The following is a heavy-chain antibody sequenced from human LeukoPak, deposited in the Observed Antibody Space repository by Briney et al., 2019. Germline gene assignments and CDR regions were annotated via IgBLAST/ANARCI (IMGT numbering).Heavy chain of an antibody. D-gene: IGHD6-13*01. Sequence: SETLSLTCTVSGVSISSSSYYWGWIRQPPGKGLEWIGSIYYSGSTYYNPSLKSRVTISVDTSKNQFSLKLSSVTAADTAVYYCASAAAGTSTEYFQHWGQGTLVTVSS. V-gene: IGHV4-39*01. J-gene: IGHJ1*01. CDR2: IYYSGST. CDR1: GVSISSSSYY. CDR3: ASAAAGTSTEYFQH.